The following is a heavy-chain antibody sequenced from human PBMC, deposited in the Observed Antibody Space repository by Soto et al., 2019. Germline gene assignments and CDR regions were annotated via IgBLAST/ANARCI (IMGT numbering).Heavy chain of an antibody. D-gene: IGHD6-25*01. J-gene: IGHJ4*02. CDR2: IWYDGSIK. Sequence: QVQLVESGGGVVQPGRSLTLSCAASGFTFSSYGMHWVRQAPGKGLEWVALIWYDGSIKYYGDSVKGRFTISRDNSKNTLYLQMNSLGAEDTAVYYCAREGEEAKRYSSGWLIYWGQGTLVTVSS. CDR1: GFTFSSYG. V-gene: IGHV3-33*01. CDR3: AREGEEAKRYSSGWLIY.